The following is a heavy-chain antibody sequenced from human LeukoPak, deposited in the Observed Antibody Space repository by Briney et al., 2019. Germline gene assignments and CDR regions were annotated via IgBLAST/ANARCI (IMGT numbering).Heavy chain of an antibody. V-gene: IGHV1-69*05. CDR3: ARVGYSGYEDHYYYYMDV. D-gene: IGHD5-12*01. Sequence: GASVKVSCKASGGSFSSYAISWVRQAPGQGLEWMGRIIPIFGTANYAQKFQGRVTITTDESTSTAYMELSSLRAEDTAVYYCARVGYSGYEDHYYYYMDVWGKGTTVTVSS. J-gene: IGHJ6*03. CDR1: GGSFSSYA. CDR2: IIPIFGTA.